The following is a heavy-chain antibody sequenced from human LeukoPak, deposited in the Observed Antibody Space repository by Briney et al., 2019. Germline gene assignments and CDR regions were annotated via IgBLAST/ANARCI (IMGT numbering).Heavy chain of an antibody. CDR3: GKEGGA. CDR2: IGGRGGST. V-gene: IGHV3-23*01. Sequence: GGSLRLSCAASRFRFSDFTMTWVRQAPGKGPDWVSAIGGRGGSTYYADSLGGRFTISRDNSKDMVYLQMNSLKVEDTATYYCGKEGGAWGQGTKVTVSS. J-gene: IGHJ5*02. D-gene: IGHD3-16*01. CDR1: RFRFSDFT.